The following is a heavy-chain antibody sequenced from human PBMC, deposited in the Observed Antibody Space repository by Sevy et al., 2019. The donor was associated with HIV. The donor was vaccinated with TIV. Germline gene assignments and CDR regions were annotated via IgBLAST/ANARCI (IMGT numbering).Heavy chain of an antibody. CDR1: GFIFSNYA. Sequence: GGSLRLSCATSGFIFSNYAMHWIRQAPGKGLEWVAVIWYDGTDKYYADSVQGRFTISRDNSKNTLYLQMNSLRVEDTAVYYCARYLVSDSHSIDYWGQGTLVTDSS. D-gene: IGHD2-21*01. CDR2: IWYDGTDK. J-gene: IGHJ4*02. V-gene: IGHV3-33*01. CDR3: ARYLVSDSHSIDY.